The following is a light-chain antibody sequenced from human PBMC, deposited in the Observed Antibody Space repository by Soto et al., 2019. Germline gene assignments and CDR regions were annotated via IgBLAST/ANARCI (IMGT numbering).Light chain of an antibody. CDR1: QGISNY. Sequence: DIQMTQSPSSLSASVADRVTITCRASQGISNYLAWYQQKPGKVPKLLIYAASTLQSGVPSRFSGSGSGTDFTLTISSLQPEDVATYYCQKYNSALTWTFGHGTKVDIK. CDR3: QKYNSALTWT. CDR2: AAS. V-gene: IGKV1-27*01. J-gene: IGKJ1*01.